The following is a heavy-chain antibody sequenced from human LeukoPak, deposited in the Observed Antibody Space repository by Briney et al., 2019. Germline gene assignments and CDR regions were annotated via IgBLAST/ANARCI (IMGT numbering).Heavy chain of an antibody. CDR3: ARGPGHYCSSTSCYLFDY. CDR1: GGSISSGSYY. CDR2: IYTSGST. V-gene: IGHV4-61*02. J-gene: IGHJ4*02. Sequence: SQTLSLTCTVSGGSISSGSYYWSWIRQPAGKGLEWIGRIYTSGSTNYNPSLKSRVTISVDTSKNQFSLKLSSVTAADTAVYYCARGPGHYCSSTSCYLFDYWGQGTLVTVSS. D-gene: IGHD2-2*01.